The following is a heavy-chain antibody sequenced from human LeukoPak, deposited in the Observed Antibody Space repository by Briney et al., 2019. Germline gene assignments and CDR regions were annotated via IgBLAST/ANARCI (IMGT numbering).Heavy chain of an antibody. V-gene: IGHV3-48*03. Sequence: GGSLRLSCAASGFTFSSYEMNWVRQAPGKGLEWVSYISGGGRTIYYADSVKGRFTISRDNAKNSLYLQMNSLRAEDTAVYYCACEDRYYYVGWSQGTLVTVSS. J-gene: IGHJ4*02. CDR2: ISGGGRTI. CDR1: GFTFSSYE. D-gene: IGHD3-10*02. CDR3: ACEDRYYYVG.